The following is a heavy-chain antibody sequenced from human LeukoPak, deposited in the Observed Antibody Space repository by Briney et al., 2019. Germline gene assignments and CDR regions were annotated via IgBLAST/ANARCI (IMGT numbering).Heavy chain of an antibody. Sequence: ASVKVSCKASGGTFNSYAISWVRQAPGQGLEWMGGIIPIFGTANYAQKFQGRVTITADESTSTAYMELSSLRSEDTAVYYCARGRPYGSGSYSDYWGQGTLVTVSS. V-gene: IGHV1-69*13. CDR1: GGTFNSYA. CDR2: IIPIFGTA. J-gene: IGHJ4*02. D-gene: IGHD3-10*01. CDR3: ARGRPYGSGSYSDY.